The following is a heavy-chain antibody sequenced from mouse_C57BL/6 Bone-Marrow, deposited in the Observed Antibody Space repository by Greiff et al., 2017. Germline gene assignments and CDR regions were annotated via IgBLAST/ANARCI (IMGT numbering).Heavy chain of an antibody. CDR1: GYTFTSYW. CDR2: IDPSDSYT. CDR3: ARRDWDGDY. D-gene: IGHD4-1*01. Sequence: QVQLQQPGAELVMPGASVKLSCKASGYTFTSYWMHWVKQRPGQGLEWIGEIDPSDSYTNYNQKFKGKSTLTVGKSSSTAYMQLSSLTSEDSAVYYCARRDWDGDYWGQGTTLTVSS. J-gene: IGHJ2*01. V-gene: IGHV1-69*01.